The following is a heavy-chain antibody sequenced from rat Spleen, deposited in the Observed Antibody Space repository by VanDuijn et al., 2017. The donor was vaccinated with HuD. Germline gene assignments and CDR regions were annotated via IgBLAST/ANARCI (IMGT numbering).Heavy chain of an antibody. CDR3: TGRDYYYVMDA. CDR2: ISSGGST. J-gene: IGHJ4*01. Sequence: QVQLKESGPGLVQPSQTLSLTCTVSGFSLTSYHVRWVRQITGKGLEWIAAISSGGSTTYNSALKSRLSISRDTSKSQVFLKMNSLQTEDTAIYFCTGRDYYYVMDAWGQGASVTVSS. V-gene: IGHV2S12*01. CDR1: GFSLTSYH.